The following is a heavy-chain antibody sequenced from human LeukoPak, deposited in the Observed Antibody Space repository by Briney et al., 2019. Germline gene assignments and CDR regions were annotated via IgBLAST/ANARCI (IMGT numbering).Heavy chain of an antibody. CDR3: ARLPPQRYGSGSYYYYGMDV. J-gene: IGHJ6*02. V-gene: IGHV5-51*01. D-gene: IGHD3-10*01. CDR2: IYPGDSDT. CDR1: GCSFTSYW. Sequence: GGSLQISCKGSGCSFTSYWIGWVRQLPAKGLEWMGIIYPGDSDTRYSPSFQGQVTISADKSISTAYLQWSSLKASDTAMYYCARLPPQRYGSGSYYYYGMDVWGQGTTVTVSS.